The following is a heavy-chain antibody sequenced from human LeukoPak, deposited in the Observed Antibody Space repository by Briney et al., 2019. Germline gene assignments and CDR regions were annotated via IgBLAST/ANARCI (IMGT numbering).Heavy chain of an antibody. Sequence: GGSLRLSCAASGFTFSSYAMSWVRQAPGKGLEWVSSISNSGGRTFYTDSVKGRFTISRDNSKITLYLQMNSLRAEDTAVYYCAKSYNGYESKPDYWGRGTLVTVSS. D-gene: IGHD5-12*01. V-gene: IGHV3-23*01. CDR1: GFTFSSYA. J-gene: IGHJ4*02. CDR3: AKSYNGYESKPDY. CDR2: ISNSGGRT.